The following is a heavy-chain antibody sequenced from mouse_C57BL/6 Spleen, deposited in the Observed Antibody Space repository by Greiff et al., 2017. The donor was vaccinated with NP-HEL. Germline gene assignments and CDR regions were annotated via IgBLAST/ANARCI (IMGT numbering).Heavy chain of an antibody. V-gene: IGHV3-6*01. Sequence: EVKLMESGPGLVKPSQSLSLTCSVTGYSITSGYYWNWIRQFPGNKLEWMGYISYDGSNNYNPSLKNRISITRDTSKNQFFLKLNSVTTEDTATYYCARARLPRGAMDYWGQGTSVTVSS. D-gene: IGHD2-4*01. CDR3: ARARLPRGAMDY. CDR1: GYSITSGYY. CDR2: ISYDGSN. J-gene: IGHJ4*01.